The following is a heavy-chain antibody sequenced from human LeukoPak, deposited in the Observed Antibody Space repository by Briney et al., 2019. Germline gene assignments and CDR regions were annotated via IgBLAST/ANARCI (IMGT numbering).Heavy chain of an antibody. D-gene: IGHD6-13*01. CDR3: ARLLIAAADVDWFQH. J-gene: IGHJ1*01. V-gene: IGHV1-2*02. CDR2: INPNSGGT. CDR1: GYTFTGYY. Sequence: ASVKVSCKASGYTFTGYYMHWVRQAPGQGLVWMGWINPNSGGTNYAQKFQGRVTMTRDTSISTAYMELSRLRSDDTAVYYCARLLIAAADVDWFQHWGQGTLVTVSS.